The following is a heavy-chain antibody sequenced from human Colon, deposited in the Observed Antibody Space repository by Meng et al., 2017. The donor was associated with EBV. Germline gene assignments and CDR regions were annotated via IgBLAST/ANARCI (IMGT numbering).Heavy chain of an antibody. CDR3: AQFQSTYDYDSSGPGYFQH. CDR1: RLSANSSRLG. V-gene: IGHV2-5*02. Sequence: QITLKESAPTRMKPTQTLTLPSTLPRLSANSSRLGVGWIRQPPGKDLEWLALIYWEDHKRYSPSLKSSLTVTKDTSRNQVVLALTNMDPVDTATYYCAQFQSTYDYDSSGPGYFQHWGQGTLVTVSS. CDR2: IYWEDHK. J-gene: IGHJ1*01. D-gene: IGHD3-22*01.